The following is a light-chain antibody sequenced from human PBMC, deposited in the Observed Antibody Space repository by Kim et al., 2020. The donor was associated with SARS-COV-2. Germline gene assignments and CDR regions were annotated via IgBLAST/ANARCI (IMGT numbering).Light chain of an antibody. CDR2: QDS. CDR3: QAWDSSTAV. Sequence: LTQPPSVSVSPGQTASITCSGDKLGDKYACWYQQKPGQSPVLVIYQDSKRPSGIPERFSGSNSGNTATLTISGTQAMDEADYYCQAWDSSTAVFGTGTKVTVL. CDR1: KLGDKY. J-gene: IGLJ1*01. V-gene: IGLV3-1*01.